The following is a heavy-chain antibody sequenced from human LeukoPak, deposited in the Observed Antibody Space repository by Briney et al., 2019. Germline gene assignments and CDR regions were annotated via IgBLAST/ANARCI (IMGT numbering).Heavy chain of an antibody. CDR1: GGSISSSSYY. Sequence: PSETLSLICTVSGGSISSSSYYWGWIRQPPGKGLEWIGSIYYSGSTYYNPSLKSRVTISVDTSKNQFSLKLSSVTAADTAVYYCATSGSYWLGFDYWGQGTLVTVSS. CDR3: ATSGSYWLGFDY. CDR2: IYYSGST. D-gene: IGHD1-26*01. J-gene: IGHJ4*02. V-gene: IGHV4-39*07.